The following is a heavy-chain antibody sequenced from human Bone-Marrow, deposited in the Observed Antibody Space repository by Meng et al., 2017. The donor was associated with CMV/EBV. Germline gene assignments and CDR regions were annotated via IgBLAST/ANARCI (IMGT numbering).Heavy chain of an antibody. Sequence: GASLKIPCAASGFTFDDYTMHWVRQAPGKGLEWVSLISWDGGSTYYADSVKGRFTISRDNSKNSLYLQMNSLRTEDTALYYCAKDIAGGPAAWGQGTTVTVSS. CDR3: AKDIAGGPAA. CDR2: ISWDGGST. J-gene: IGHJ6*02. CDR1: GFTFDDYT. D-gene: IGHD6-13*01. V-gene: IGHV3-43*01.